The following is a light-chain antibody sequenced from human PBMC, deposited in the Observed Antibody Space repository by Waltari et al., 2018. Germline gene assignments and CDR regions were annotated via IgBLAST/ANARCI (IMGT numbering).Light chain of an antibody. CDR1: NSDIGRYNT. Sequence: QSALTQPPSVSGSPGQSVTIPCPGPNSDIGRYNTFSWYKQPPGPAPKLMVYEVSNRPSGVPDRFSGSKSGNTASLTISGLQAEDEADYYCSSYTSSITLLFGGGTKLTVL. CDR2: EVS. CDR3: SSYTSSITLL. V-gene: IGLV2-18*02. J-gene: IGLJ2*01.